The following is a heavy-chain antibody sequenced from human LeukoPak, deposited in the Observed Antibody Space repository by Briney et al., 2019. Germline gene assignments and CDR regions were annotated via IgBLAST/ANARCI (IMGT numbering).Heavy chain of an antibody. CDR2: INPNSGGT. V-gene: IGHV1-2*02. CDR1: GYTFTGYY. CDR3: ARDESDGPGRPFGAFDI. J-gene: IGHJ3*02. D-gene: IGHD3-16*01. Sequence: RRASVKVSCKASGYTFTGYYMHWVRQAPGQGLEWMGWINPNSGGTNYAQKFQGRVTMTRDTSISTAYMELSSLRSEDTAVYYCARDESDGPGRPFGAFDIWGQGTMVTVSS.